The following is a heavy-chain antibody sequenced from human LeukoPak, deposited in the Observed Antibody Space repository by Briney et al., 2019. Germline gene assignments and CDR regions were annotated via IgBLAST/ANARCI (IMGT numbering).Heavy chain of an antibody. V-gene: IGHV3-7*03. CDR1: GFTFSSYW. J-gene: IGHJ6*03. Sequence: GGSLRLSCAASGFTFSSYWMHWVRQVPGKGLEWVANIKQDGSEKYYVDSVKGRFTISRDNAKNSLYLQMNSLRAEDTAVYYCAKGGGFDWLNYYYMDVWGKGTTVIISS. D-gene: IGHD3-9*01. CDR3: AKGGGFDWLNYYYMDV. CDR2: IKQDGSEK.